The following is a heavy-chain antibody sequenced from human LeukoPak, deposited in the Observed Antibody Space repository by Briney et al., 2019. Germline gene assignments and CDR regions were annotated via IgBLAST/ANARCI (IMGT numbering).Heavy chain of an antibody. D-gene: IGHD4-17*01. J-gene: IGHJ2*01. Sequence: SETLSLTCAVYGGSFSGYYWSWIRPPPRKGLEGIGEINHIGSTNYNPSLKSRVTISVDTSKNQFSLKLSSVTAADTAVYYCARGPSKTTVTTSSSYYWYFDLWGRGTLVTVSS. CDR2: INHIGST. CDR3: ARGPSKTTVTTSSSYYWYFDL. CDR1: GGSFSGYY. V-gene: IGHV4-34*01.